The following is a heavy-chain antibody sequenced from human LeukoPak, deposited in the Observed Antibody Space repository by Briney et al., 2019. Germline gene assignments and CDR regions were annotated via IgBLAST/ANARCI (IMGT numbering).Heavy chain of an antibody. V-gene: IGHV3-23*01. CDR3: AKVGCSSTSCFRGIDY. CDR1: GFTFSSYA. J-gene: IGHJ4*02. Sequence: GGSLRLSCAASGFTFSSYAMSWVRQAPGKGLEWGSAISGSGGSTYYADSVKGRFTISRDNSKNTLYLQMNSLRAEDTAVYYCAKVGCSSTSCFRGIDYWGQGTLVTVSS. CDR2: ISGSGGST. D-gene: IGHD2-2*01.